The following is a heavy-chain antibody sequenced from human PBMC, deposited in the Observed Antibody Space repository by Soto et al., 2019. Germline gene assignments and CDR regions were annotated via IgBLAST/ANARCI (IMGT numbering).Heavy chain of an antibody. CDR1: GGSISSYY. V-gene: IGHV4-59*01. J-gene: IGHJ4*02. CDR3: ARGGWWFPFDY. Sequence: SETLSLTCTVSGGSISSYYWSWIRQPPGKGLEWIGYIYYSGSTNYNPSLKSRVTISVDTSKNQFSLKLSSVTAADTAVYYCARGGWWFPFDYWGQGTLVTVSS. CDR2: IYYSGST. D-gene: IGHD2-15*01.